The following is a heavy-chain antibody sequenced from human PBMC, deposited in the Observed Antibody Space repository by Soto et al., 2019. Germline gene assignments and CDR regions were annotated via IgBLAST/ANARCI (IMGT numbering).Heavy chain of an antibody. D-gene: IGHD6-13*01. CDR1: GFTFNNYG. CDR2: IWNDGSGY. V-gene: IGHV3-33*01. J-gene: IGHJ6*02. Sequence: GGSLRLSCAASGFTFNNYGMHWVRQAPGKGLEWVAVIWNDGSGYYYGNSVKGRFTISRDNSKNTLYLQMSSLRAEDTAVYFCARRQISPPTRGAAAARGGVDVWGHGTTVTVSS. CDR3: ARRQISPPTRGAAAARGGVDV.